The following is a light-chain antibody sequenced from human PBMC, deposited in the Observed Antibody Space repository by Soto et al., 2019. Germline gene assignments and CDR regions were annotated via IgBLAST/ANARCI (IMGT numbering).Light chain of an antibody. V-gene: IGKV1-5*01. Sequence: DIQMTQSPSTLSASVGDRVTITCRASQSISTWLAWYQQKPGKAPKLLIYDASSLQSGVPSRFSGSGSGTEFILTINNLQPEDFASYFCLQYNSYSWTFGQGTKVDIK. CDR3: LQYNSYSWT. J-gene: IGKJ1*01. CDR1: QSISTW. CDR2: DAS.